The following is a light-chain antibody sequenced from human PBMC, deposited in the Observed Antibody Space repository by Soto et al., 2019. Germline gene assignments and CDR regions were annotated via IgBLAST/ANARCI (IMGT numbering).Light chain of an antibody. CDR3: SSYAGSNNLGV. Sequence: QSVLTQPASVSASPGQSITISCTGTSSDVGGYNYVSWYQQHPGKAPKLMIYEVSKRPSGVPDRFSGSKSGNTASLTVSGLQAEDEADYYCSSYAGSNNLGVFGTGTQLTVL. V-gene: IGLV2-8*01. CDR2: EVS. J-gene: IGLJ1*01. CDR1: SSDVGGYNY.